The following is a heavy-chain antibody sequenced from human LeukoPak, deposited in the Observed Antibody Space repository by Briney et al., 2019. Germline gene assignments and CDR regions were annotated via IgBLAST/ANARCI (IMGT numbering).Heavy chain of an antibody. CDR1: GFTFSSYG. Sequence: GGSLRLSCAASGFTFSSYGMHWVRQAPGKGLEWVAFIRYDGSNKYYADSERGRFTISRDNSKNTLYLQMNSLRAEDTAVYYCARGPNSSSWYYFDYWGQGTLVTVSS. D-gene: IGHD6-13*01. CDR2: IRYDGSNK. CDR3: ARGPNSSSWYYFDY. V-gene: IGHV3-30*02. J-gene: IGHJ4*02.